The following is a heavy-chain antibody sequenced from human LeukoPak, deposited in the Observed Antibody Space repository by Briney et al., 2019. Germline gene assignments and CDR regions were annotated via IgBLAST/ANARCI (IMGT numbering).Heavy chain of an antibody. CDR3: ARVRRDFYYYYMDV. D-gene: IGHD3-3*01. J-gene: IGHJ6*03. V-gene: IGHV4-59*11. CDR2: IYYSGST. CDR1: GGSISSHY. Sequence: SETLSPTCTVSGGSISSHYWSWIRQPPGKGLEWIGYIYYSGSTNYNPSLKSRVTISVDTSKNQFSLKLSSVTAADTAVYYCARVRRDFYYYYMDVWGKGTTVTVSS.